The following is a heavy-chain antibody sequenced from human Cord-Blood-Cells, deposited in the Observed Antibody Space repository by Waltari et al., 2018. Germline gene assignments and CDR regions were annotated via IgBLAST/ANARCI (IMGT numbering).Heavy chain of an antibody. V-gene: IGHV1-2*02. CDR1: GYTFTGNY. Sequence: VQMVQSGAEGKKPGASVKVSCKASGYTFTGNYMHWVRQALGQGLEWMGWINPNSGSTNYAQKFQGRVTMTRDTSISTAYMELSRLGSDDTAVYYCASDPVRASRRYYYGVDVWVQGTTVTVSS. CDR3: ASDPVRASRRYYYGVDV. CDR2: INPNSGST. J-gene: IGHJ6*02. D-gene: IGHD2-2*01.